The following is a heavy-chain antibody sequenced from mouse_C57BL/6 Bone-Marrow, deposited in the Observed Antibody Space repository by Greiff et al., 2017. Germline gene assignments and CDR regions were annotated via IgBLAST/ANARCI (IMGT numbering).Heavy chain of an antibody. J-gene: IGHJ3*01. Sequence: EVKLMESGGGLVKPGGSLKLSCAASGFTFSDYGMHWVRQAPEKGLEWVASISSGSSTIYYADTVKGRFTISRDNAKNTLFLQMTSLRSEDTAMYYCALPWFAYWGQGTLVTVSA. CDR1: GFTFSDYG. V-gene: IGHV5-17*01. CDR2: ISSGSSTI. CDR3: ALPWFAY.